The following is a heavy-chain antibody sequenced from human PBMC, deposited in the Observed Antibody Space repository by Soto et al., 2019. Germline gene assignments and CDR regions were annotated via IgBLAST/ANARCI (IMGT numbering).Heavy chain of an antibody. CDR3: ARRLAVAGQEYFQH. D-gene: IGHD6-19*01. CDR1: GYTFTSYY. V-gene: IGHV1-46*04. J-gene: IGHJ1*01. CDR2: IDPAGGST. Sequence: QVQLVQSGAEVKKPGASVKVSCKASGYTFTSYYMNWVRQAPGQGLVWMGIIDPAGGSTDFAQKLQGRITMARGTSTSTVYMELSSLRSDDTAMYYCARRLAVAGQEYFQHWGQGTLVTVTS.